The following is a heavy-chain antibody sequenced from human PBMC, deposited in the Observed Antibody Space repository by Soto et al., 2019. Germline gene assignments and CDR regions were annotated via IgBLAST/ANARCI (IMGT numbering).Heavy chain of an antibody. CDR3: ERDFPYDAAAGISIGY. J-gene: IGHJ4*02. Sequence: GGSLRLSCAASGFTFSSYGMHWVRQAPGKGLEWVAVIWYDGSNKYYADSVKGRFTISRDNSKNTLYLQMNSLRAEDTAVYYCERDFPYDAAAGISIGYWGQGTLVTVSS. V-gene: IGHV3-33*01. CDR1: GFTFSSYG. CDR2: IWYDGSNK. D-gene: IGHD6-13*01.